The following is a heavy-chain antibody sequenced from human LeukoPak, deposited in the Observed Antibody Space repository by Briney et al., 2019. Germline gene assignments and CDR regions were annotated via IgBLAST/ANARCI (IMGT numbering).Heavy chain of an antibody. Sequence: ASGKVSCSASGYTLTSLGFSWVRQAPGQGLEWLGWSSGYNGNKNYAQNLQGRVTMTIDTSTSTAYMELRSLRSDDTAVYYCARDPAFRGAQMEYWGQGTLVTVSS. CDR2: SSGYNGNK. D-gene: IGHD3-10*01. CDR3: ARDPAFRGAQMEY. J-gene: IGHJ4*02. V-gene: IGHV1-18*01. CDR1: GYTLTSLG.